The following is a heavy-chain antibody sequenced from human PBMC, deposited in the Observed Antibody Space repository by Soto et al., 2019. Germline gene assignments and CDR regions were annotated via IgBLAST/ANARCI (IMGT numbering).Heavy chain of an antibody. CDR2: IKQDGSEK. J-gene: IGHJ6*02. CDR3: VRDWSTFWGMDV. CDR1: GFTFSTYW. Sequence: GSLRLSCAASGFTFSTYWMNWVRQAPGKGLEWVANIKQDGSEKYYVDSVKGRFAISRDNAKDSLFLQMNNLRAEDTAVYYCVRDWSTFWGMDVWGQGTTVTVSS. V-gene: IGHV3-7*01.